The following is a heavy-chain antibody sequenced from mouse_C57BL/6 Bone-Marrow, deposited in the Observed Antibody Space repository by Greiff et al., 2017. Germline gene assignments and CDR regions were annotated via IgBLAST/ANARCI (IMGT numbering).Heavy chain of an antibody. CDR1: GYTFTNYW. J-gene: IGHJ2*01. D-gene: IGHD4-1*02. V-gene: IGHV1-63*01. CDR2: IYPGGGCT. CDR3: ARSNWDVDFDY. Sequence: QVQLQQSGAELVRPGTSVKMSCKASGYTFTNYWIGWAKQRPGHGLEWIGDIYPGGGCTNYNEKFKGKATLTADKSSSTAYMQFSSLTSEDSAIYYCARSNWDVDFDYWGQGTTLTVSS.